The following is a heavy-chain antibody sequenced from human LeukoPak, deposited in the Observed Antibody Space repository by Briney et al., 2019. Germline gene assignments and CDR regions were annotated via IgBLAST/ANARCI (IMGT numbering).Heavy chain of an antibody. V-gene: IGHV3-23*01. CDR2: ISGSGGST. D-gene: IGHD3-22*01. CDR1: GFTFSSYA. Sequence: GGSLRLSCAASGFTFSSYAMSWVRQAPGKGLEWVSAISGSGGSTHYADSVKGRFTISRDNSKNTLYLQMNSLRAEDTAVYYCAKDHLYYYDSSLYFDYWGQGTLVTVSS. CDR3: AKDHLYYYDSSLYFDY. J-gene: IGHJ4*02.